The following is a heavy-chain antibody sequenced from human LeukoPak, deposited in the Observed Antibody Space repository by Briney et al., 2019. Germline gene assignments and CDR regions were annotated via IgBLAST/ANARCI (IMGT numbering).Heavy chain of an antibody. CDR1: GVSINTYY. Sequence: SETLSLTCTVSGVSINTYYWGWIGQPPGQGLAWIGYIYYTGTTNNNPSLKSRITMSVDTSRNQFSLNLKSVTAAHTAVYYCARGMVTTAVGAFDVWGQGTMVTVSS. D-gene: IGHD4-17*01. J-gene: IGHJ3*01. CDR3: ARGMVTTAVGAFDV. V-gene: IGHV4-59*01. CDR2: IYYTGTT.